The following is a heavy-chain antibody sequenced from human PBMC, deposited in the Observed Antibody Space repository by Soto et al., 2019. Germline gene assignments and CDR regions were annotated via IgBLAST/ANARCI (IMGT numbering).Heavy chain of an antibody. D-gene: IGHD3-10*01. CDR1: GYSFTSYW. V-gene: IGHV5-51*01. CDR3: AMMQGSGSYYYYYGMDV. Sequence: GESLKISCKGSGYSFTSYWIGWVRQMPGKGLEWMGIIYPGDSDTRYSPSFQGQVTFSADKSISTAYLKWSSLKDSDTAMYYCAMMQGSGSYYYYYGMDVWGQGTTVTVSS. CDR2: IYPGDSDT. J-gene: IGHJ6*02.